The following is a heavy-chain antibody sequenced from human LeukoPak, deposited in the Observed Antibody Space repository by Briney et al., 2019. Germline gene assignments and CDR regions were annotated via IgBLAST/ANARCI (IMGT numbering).Heavy chain of an antibody. Sequence: PSETLSLTCAVYGGSFSGYYWSWIRQPPGKGLEWIGEINHSGSTNYNPSLKSRVTISVDTSKNQFSLKLSSVTAADTAVYYCARGLPLSTSGYSSSWYVPFLGYYFDYWGQGTLVTVSS. CDR2: INHSGST. D-gene: IGHD6-13*01. V-gene: IGHV4-34*01. CDR3: ARGLPLSTSGYSSSWYVPFLGYYFDY. J-gene: IGHJ4*02. CDR1: GGSFSGYY.